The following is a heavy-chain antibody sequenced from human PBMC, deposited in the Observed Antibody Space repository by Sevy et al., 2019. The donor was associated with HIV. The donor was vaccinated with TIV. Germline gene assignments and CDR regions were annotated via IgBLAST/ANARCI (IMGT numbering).Heavy chain of an antibody. Sequence: GESLKISCVASGFTFSTYGMHWVRQAPGKGLEWVAITSYDGGNKYYEDSVKGRFTISRDNSKNTPYLQMNSLRAEDTAVYYCAKDLLELTIKELAQDYYYGMDVWGQGTTVTVSS. CDR1: GFTFSTYG. CDR3: AKDLLELTIKELAQDYYYGMDV. D-gene: IGHD3-10*01. J-gene: IGHJ6*02. CDR2: TSYDGGNK. V-gene: IGHV3-30*18.